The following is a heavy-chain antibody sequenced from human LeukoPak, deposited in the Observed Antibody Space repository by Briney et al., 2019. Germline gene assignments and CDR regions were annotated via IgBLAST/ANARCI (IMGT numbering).Heavy chain of an antibody. CDR3: ARRLYSYSSSSGFDY. V-gene: IGHV5-51*01. D-gene: IGHD6-6*01. Sequence: GESLKVSYKASGYIFTYYWIAWVRQMPGKGLEWMGTIDPRDSDARYSPSFQGQVSISVDKSLSTAYLQWSSLQASDTAMYHCARRLYSYSSSSGFDYWGQGTLVTVSS. CDR2: IDPRDSDA. CDR1: GYIFTYYW. J-gene: IGHJ4*02.